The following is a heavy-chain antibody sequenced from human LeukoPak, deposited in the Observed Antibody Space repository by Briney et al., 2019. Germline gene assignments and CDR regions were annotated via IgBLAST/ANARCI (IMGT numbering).Heavy chain of an antibody. J-gene: IGHJ4*01. V-gene: IGHV4-4*07. CDR2: MSTSGTP. CDR1: GSSFTSDY. D-gene: IGHD1-26*01. Sequence: PAGTLCLTCTVSGSSFTSDYWNWIRQPPGKGLEWIGHMSTSGTPNYNPSLKSRLTMSVDKSKNQFSLKLSSVTAADTAVYFCARLSGTYDGGDFFDYWGHGTLVTVSS. CDR3: ARLSGTYDGGDFFDY.